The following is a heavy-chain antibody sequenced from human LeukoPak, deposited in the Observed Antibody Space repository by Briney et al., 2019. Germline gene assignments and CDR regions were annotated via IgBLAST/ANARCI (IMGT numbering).Heavy chain of an antibody. V-gene: IGHV4-34*01. J-gene: IGHJ6*03. D-gene: IGHD3-10*01. CDR3: ARGLGSGYYHYYYYMDV. Sequence: SETLSLTCAVYGGSFSGYYWSWIRHPPGKGLEWIGEINHSGSTNYNPSLKSRVTISVDTSKNQFSLKLSSVTAADTAVYYCARGLGSGYYHYYYYMDVWGKGTTVTVSS. CDR2: INHSGST. CDR1: GGSFSGYY.